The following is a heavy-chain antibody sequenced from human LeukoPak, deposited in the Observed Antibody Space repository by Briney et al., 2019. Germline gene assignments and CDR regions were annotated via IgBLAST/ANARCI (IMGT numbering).Heavy chain of an antibody. CDR2: ISAYNGNT. CDR1: GYTFTSYG. CDR3: ARGLSCGGDCYRGDFDY. D-gene: IGHD2-21*02. J-gene: IGHJ4*02. Sequence: ASVKVSCKASGYTFTSYGISWVRQAPGQGLEWMGWISAYNGNTNYAQKLQGRVTMTTDTSTSTAYMELRSLRSDDTAVYYCARGLSCGGDCYRGDFDYWGQGTLVTVSS. V-gene: IGHV1-18*01.